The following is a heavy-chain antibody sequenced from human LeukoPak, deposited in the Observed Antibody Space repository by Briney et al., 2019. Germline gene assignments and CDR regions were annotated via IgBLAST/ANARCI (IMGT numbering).Heavy chain of an antibody. CDR3: ARDRRVNYYGSGSYLGYYYYGMDV. J-gene: IGHJ6*02. CDR2: INPSGGST. D-gene: IGHD3-10*01. Sequence: GASVKVSCKASGYTSTSYYMHWVRQAPGQGLEWMGIINPSGGSTSYAQKFQGRVTMTRDTSTSTVYMELSSLRSEDTAVYYCARDRRVNYYGSGSYLGYYYYGMDVWGQGTMVTVSS. V-gene: IGHV1-46*01. CDR1: GYTSTSYY.